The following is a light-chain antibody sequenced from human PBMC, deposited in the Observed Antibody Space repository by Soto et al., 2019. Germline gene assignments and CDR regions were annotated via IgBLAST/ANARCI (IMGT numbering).Light chain of an antibody. V-gene: IGKV1-27*01. CDR3: QKYDSAPWT. CDR1: QGLSNY. J-gene: IGKJ1*01. Sequence: DIEMTQSPSSLSASVGDRVTITCRASQGLSNYLAWYQQRPGKVPKLLIYAASTLQSGVPSRFSGSGSGTDFTLTISSLQPEDVATYYCQKYDSAPWTFCQGTEVEIK. CDR2: AAS.